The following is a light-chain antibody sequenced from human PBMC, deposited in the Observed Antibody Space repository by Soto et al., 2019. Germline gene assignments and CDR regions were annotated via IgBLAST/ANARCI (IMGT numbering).Light chain of an antibody. V-gene: IGKV1-27*01. CDR2: AAS. J-gene: IGKJ4*01. Sequence: DIQMTQSPSSLSASVGDRVPITCRASQGISNYLAWYQQKQGKLPKILIYAASTLQSGVPSRFSGSGSGTEFTLTISRLQPEDVETYYCQNYNSAPLTFGGGTKVDIK. CDR3: QNYNSAPLT. CDR1: QGISNY.